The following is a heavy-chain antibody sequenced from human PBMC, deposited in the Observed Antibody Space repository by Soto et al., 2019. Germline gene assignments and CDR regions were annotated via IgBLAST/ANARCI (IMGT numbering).Heavy chain of an antibody. D-gene: IGHD3-16*02. V-gene: IGHV3-49*03. J-gene: IGHJ4*02. CDR2: IRSKAYGGTT. Sequence: GGSLRLSCTASGFTFGDYAMSWFRQAPGKGLEWVGFIRSKAYGGTTEYAASVKGRFTISRDDSKSIAYLQMNSLKTEDTAVYYCTRDQNENYDYIWGSYRYILDYWGQGTLVTVSS. CDR3: TRDQNENYDYIWGSYRYILDY. CDR1: GFTFGDYA.